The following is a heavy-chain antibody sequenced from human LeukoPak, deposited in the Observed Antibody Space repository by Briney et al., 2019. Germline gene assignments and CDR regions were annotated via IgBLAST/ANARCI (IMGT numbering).Heavy chain of an antibody. CDR1: GFTFSSYE. CDR2: INSSGSTI. D-gene: IGHD5-24*01. Sequence: GGSLRLSCAASGFTFSSYEMNWVRQAPGKGLEWVSYINSSGSTIYYADSVKGRFTISRDNAKNSLYLQMNSLRAEDTAVYYCARAKDGYNLDYWGQGTLVTVSS. J-gene: IGHJ4*02. CDR3: ARAKDGYNLDY. V-gene: IGHV3-48*03.